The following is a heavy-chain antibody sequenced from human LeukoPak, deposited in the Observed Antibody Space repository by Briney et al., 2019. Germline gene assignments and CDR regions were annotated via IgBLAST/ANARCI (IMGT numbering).Heavy chain of an antibody. CDR2: INPNSGGT. Sequence: ASVTVSFKASGYTFTGYYMHWVRQAPGQGLEWMGWINPNSGGTNYAQKFQGRVTMTRDTSISTAYMELSRLRSDDTAVYYCASSPAGEHDAFDIWGQGTMVTVSS. J-gene: IGHJ3*02. D-gene: IGHD3-16*01. CDR1: GYTFTGYY. CDR3: ASSPAGEHDAFDI. V-gene: IGHV1-2*02.